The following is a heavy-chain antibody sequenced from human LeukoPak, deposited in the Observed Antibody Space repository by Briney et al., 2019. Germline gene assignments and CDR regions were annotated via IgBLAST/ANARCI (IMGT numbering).Heavy chain of an antibody. CDR1: GFTFSSYN. CDR3: AREGGDYYDSSGYYRGLLDY. J-gene: IGHJ4*02. V-gene: IGHV3-21*01. CDR2: ISSSSSYI. D-gene: IGHD3-22*01. Sequence: KSGGSLRLSCAASGFTFSSYNMNWVRQAPGKGLEWVSSISSSSSYIYYADSVRGRFTISRDNAKNSLYLQMSSLRAEDTAVYYCAREGGDYYDSSGYYRGLLDYWGQGTLVTVSS.